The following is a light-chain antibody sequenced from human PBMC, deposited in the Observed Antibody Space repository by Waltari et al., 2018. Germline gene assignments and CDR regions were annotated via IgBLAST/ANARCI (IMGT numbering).Light chain of an antibody. CDR2: GAS. J-gene: IGKJ2*01. CDR1: QSVNSY. V-gene: IGKV3-11*01. Sequence: EIVLTQSPATLSLSPGERATLSCRASQSVNSYLAWYQQKPGQAPRLLIYGASNRATGIPARFIGSGSATDFTLTISSLEPEDFAVYYCQQRSNWPPMYTFGQGTKLEIK. CDR3: QQRSNWPPMYT.